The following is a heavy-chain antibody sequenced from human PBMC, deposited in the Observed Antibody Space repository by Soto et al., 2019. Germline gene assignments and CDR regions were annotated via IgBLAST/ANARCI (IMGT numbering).Heavy chain of an antibody. CDR2: TYYSSKWFY. Sequence: PSQTLSLTCAISGDSVSYSSWSWIRQSPSRGLEWLGRTYYSSKWFYDYAVSLRSRITINPDTSKNQFSLQLNSVTPEDTAVYYCATGWLRLGFNTWGQGTLVTVSS. J-gene: IGHJ5*02. D-gene: IGHD5-12*01. V-gene: IGHV6-1*01. CDR1: GDSVSYSS. CDR3: ATGWLRLGFNT.